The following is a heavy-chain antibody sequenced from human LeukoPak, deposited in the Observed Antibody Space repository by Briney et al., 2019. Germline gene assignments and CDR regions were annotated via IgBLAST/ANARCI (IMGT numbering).Heavy chain of an antibody. Sequence: ASVKVSCKASGYTFTSYAMHWVRQAPGQRLEWMGWINAGNGNTKYSQKFQGRVTITRDTSASTSYTEVRSLRFEDTAVYYCARDRSSTWYGGIDYWGQGTLVTASS. CDR1: GYTFTSYA. CDR3: ARDRSSTWYGGIDY. CDR2: INAGNGNT. J-gene: IGHJ4*02. V-gene: IGHV1-3*01. D-gene: IGHD6-13*01.